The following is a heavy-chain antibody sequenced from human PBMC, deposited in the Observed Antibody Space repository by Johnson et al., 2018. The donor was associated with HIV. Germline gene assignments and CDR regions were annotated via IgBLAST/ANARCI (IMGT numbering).Heavy chain of an antibody. Sequence: VQLLESGGGLIQPGGSLRLSCVASGFTVSDNYMSWVRQAPGKGLAWVSILYSGGTSYYADSVRGRFTISRDDSKNTLYLQMNSLRAEDTAVYYCARDASGYEEWAFDIWGQGTMVTVSS. D-gene: IGHD5-12*01. V-gene: IGHV3-66*03. CDR2: LYSGGTS. CDR1: GFTVSDNY. CDR3: ARDASGYEEWAFDI. J-gene: IGHJ3*02.